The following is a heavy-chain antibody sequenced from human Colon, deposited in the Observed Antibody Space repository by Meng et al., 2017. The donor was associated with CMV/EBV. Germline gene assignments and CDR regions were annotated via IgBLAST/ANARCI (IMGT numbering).Heavy chain of an antibody. CDR2: IRSKASGGTT. V-gene: IGHV3-49*04. CDR3: ARIVGYCSGGSCYSGREYYFDY. J-gene: IGHJ4*02. D-gene: IGHD2-15*01. CDR1: GFTFGDYA. Sequence: GGSLRLSCTTSGFTFGDYAMNWVRQAPGKGLEWVGFIRSKASGGTTEYAASVKGRFTISRDDSKSIAYLQTNSLKTEDTAVYYCARIVGYCSGGSCYSGREYYFDYWGQGTLVTVSS.